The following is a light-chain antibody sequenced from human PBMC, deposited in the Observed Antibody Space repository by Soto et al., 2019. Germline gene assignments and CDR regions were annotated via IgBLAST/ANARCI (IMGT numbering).Light chain of an antibody. CDR3: SSYTSSSS. J-gene: IGLJ1*01. V-gene: IGLV2-14*01. Sequence: QSVLTQPASVSGSPGQSITISCTGTSSDVGGYNYVSWYQQHPGKAPKLMIYDVSNWPSGVSNRFSGSKSGNTASLTISGLQAEDEADYYCSSYTSSSSFGTGTKLTVL. CDR1: SSDVGGYNY. CDR2: DVS.